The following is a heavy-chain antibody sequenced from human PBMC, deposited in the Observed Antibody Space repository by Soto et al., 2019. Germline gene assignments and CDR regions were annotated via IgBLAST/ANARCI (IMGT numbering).Heavy chain of an antibody. CDR1: GGSISSSSYY. J-gene: IGHJ6*02. CDR3: ARDKASSGYYDYYYYGMDV. CDR2: IYYSGST. Sequence: PSETLSLTCTVSGGSISSSSYYWGWIRQPPGKGLEWIGSIYYSGSTYYNPSLKSRVTISVDTSKNQFSLKLSSVTAADTAVYYCARDKASSGYYDYYYYGMDVWGQGTTVTVSS. D-gene: IGHD3-22*01. V-gene: IGHV4-39*02.